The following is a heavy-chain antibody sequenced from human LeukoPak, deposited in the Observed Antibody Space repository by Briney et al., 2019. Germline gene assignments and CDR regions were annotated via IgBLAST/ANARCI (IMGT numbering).Heavy chain of an antibody. Sequence: SETLSLTCTVSGDSISSYYWSWIRQPPGKGLEWIGYIYYSGSTNYNPSLKSRVTISVDTSKNQFSLKLSSVTAADTAVYYCATRIAAAGPLDYWGQGTLVTVSS. CDR3: ATRIAAAGPLDY. CDR2: IYYSGST. J-gene: IGHJ4*02. V-gene: IGHV4-59*01. CDR1: GDSISSYY. D-gene: IGHD6-13*01.